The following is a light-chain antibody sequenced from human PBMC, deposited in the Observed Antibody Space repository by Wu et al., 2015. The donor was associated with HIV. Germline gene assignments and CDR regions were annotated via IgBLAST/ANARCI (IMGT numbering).Light chain of an antibody. J-gene: IGKJ2*01. CDR3: QHYGSSPYT. V-gene: IGKV3-20*01. CDR2: GAS. CDR1: HSITKS. Sequence: EVVLTQSPATQSLSPGERATLSCRASHSITKSLAWYQQKPGQAPRLLIYGASSRATGILDRFSGSGSGTDFTLTISRLVPEDFAVYYCQHYGSSPYTFGQGTKLEIK.